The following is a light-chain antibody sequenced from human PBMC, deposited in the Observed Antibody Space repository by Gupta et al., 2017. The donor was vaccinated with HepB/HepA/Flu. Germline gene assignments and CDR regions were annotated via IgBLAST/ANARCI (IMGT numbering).Light chain of an antibody. CDR2: EAS. J-gene: IGKJ1*01. CDR1: QSLLHSAGKTY. CDR3: KQSIQVPGT. Sequence: DLVITQTPLSLSVTPGQPASISCKSSQSLLHSAGKTYLHWYLQKPGQPPKLLIYEASNRFYGLPERFSGSGSGTDFTLKISRVEAEDVGVYYCKQSIQVPGTFGQGTKVEIK. V-gene: IGKV2D-29*01.